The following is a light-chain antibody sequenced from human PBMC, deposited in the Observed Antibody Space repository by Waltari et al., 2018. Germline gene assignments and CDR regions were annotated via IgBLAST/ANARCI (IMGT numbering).Light chain of an antibody. CDR1: QIITIY. CDR3: QQSYSTAS. CDR2: AAS. Sequence: DIQMTQFPSSLSASLRDRLTITCRASQIITIYLNWYQQNVGKPPSLLIYAASSLQSGVPSRFSVRRSGTDFTLTINSLQPEDFATYYWQQSYSTASFGPGTKVDVK. J-gene: IGKJ3*01. V-gene: IGKV1-39*01.